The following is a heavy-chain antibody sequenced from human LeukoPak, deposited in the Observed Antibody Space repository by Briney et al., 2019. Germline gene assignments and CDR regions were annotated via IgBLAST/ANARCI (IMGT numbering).Heavy chain of an antibody. CDR3: ARDRGSKRVAYCGGDCYIGYFDL. Sequence: ASVKVSCKASGYTFTSYYMHWVRQAPGQGLEWMGITNPSGGSTSYAQKFQGRVTMTRDASTSTVYMELSSLRSEDTAVYYCARDRGSKRVAYCGGDCYIGYFDLWGRGTLVTVSS. CDR2: TNPSGGST. J-gene: IGHJ2*01. V-gene: IGHV1-46*01. D-gene: IGHD2-21*02. CDR1: GYTFTSYY.